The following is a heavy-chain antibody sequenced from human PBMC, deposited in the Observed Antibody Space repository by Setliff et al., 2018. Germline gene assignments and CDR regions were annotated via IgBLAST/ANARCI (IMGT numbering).Heavy chain of an antibody. V-gene: IGHV4-59*12. CDR3: ATDGPVLNGDYIS. CDR2: IYYSGST. J-gene: IGHJ5*02. CDR1: GGSISSYY. D-gene: IGHD3-10*01. Sequence: KPSETLSLTCTVSGGSISSYYWSWIRQHPGKGLEWIGYIYYSGSTYYNPSLKSRVTISVDKSKNQFSLSLRSVTAADTAVYYCATDGPVLNGDYISWGQGTLVTVSS.